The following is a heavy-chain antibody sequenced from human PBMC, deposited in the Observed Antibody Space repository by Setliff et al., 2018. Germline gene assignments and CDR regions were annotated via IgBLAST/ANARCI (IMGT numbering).Heavy chain of an antibody. CDR1: GFTFSDFS. D-gene: IGHD2-2*01. J-gene: IGHJ4*02. CDR3: ARVAMGASCSGTSCQKYRFDY. CDR2: VSSTSKYI. V-gene: IGHV3-21*01. Sequence: PGGSLRLSCAASGFTFSDFSINWVRQAPGKGLEWVSSVSSTSKYIFYADSVEGRFSISRDNAENSLYLQMNSLGTEDTAGYFCARVAMGASCSGTSCQKYRFDYWGQGTLVTVSS.